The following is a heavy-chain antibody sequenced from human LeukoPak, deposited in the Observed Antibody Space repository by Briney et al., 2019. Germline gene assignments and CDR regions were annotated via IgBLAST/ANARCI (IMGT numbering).Heavy chain of an antibody. V-gene: IGHV3-21*01. Sequence: GGSLTLSCAPSGFTFSSYKMNWVRQAPGKGLEWFSTLSWFSSVTGSSNYIYYADSVKGRFTISRDNVKNSLYLQMNSLRPEDTAVYYCARDPPRVGMDVWGKGTTVTVSS. CDR3: ARDPPRVGMDV. D-gene: IGHD1-26*01. CDR1: GFTFSSYK. CDR2: VTGSSNYI. J-gene: IGHJ6*04.